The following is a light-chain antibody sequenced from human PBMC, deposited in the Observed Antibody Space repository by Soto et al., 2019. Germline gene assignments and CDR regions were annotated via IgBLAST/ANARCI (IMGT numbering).Light chain of an antibody. CDR3: QQYCSSPPT. CDR1: QSVSSSY. V-gene: IGKV3-20*01. CDR2: GAS. J-gene: IGKJ4*01. Sequence: EIVLTQSPGTLSLSPGERATLSCRASQSVSSSYLAWYQQKPGQAPRLLIYGASSRATGIPDRFSGSGSGTDFTLTISRLEPEDFAVYSCQQYCSSPPTFGRGTKVEIK.